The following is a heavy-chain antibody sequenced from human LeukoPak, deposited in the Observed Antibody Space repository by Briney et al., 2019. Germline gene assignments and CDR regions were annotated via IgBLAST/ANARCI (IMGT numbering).Heavy chain of an antibody. CDR3: ARDSGGYHPSDYFDY. CDR1: GFTFSSYS. D-gene: IGHD5-12*01. V-gene: IGHV3-21*01. Sequence: PGGSLRLSCAASGFTFSSYSMNWVRQAPGKGLEWVSSISSSSSYIYYADSVKGRFTISRDNAKNSLYLQMNSLRAEDTAVYYCARDSGGYHPSDYFDYWGAGTLCTVSS. J-gene: IGHJ4*01. CDR2: ISSSSSYI.